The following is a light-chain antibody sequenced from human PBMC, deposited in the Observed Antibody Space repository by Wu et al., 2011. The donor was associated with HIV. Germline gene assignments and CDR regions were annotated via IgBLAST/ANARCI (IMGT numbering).Light chain of an antibody. V-gene: IGKV3-20*01. Sequence: EIVLTQSPVTLSLSPGERATLSCRASQSVNNYLAWYQQKTGQAPRLLISDASNRATGIPARFSGSGSGTDFTLVINRLEPEDFAVYYCKLYGSSPYTFGQGTKLEIK. CDR1: QSVNNY. CDR2: DAS. J-gene: IGKJ2*01. CDR3: KLYGSSPYT.